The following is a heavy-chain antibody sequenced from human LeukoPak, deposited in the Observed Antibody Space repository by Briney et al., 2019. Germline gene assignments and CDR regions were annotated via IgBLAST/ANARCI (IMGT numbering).Heavy chain of an antibody. D-gene: IGHD5-12*01. CDR1: GDSIYNSDYY. Sequence: SETLSLTCTVSGDSIYNSDYYWGWIRQPPGKGLEWIGSIFYGGSTYYNPSLESRVTVSIVTSKSQFSLNLRSVTAADTAVFYCARVKGGLFHYWGQGTLVTVSS. CDR2: IFYGGST. J-gene: IGHJ4*02. V-gene: IGHV4-39*07. CDR3: ARVKGGLFHY.